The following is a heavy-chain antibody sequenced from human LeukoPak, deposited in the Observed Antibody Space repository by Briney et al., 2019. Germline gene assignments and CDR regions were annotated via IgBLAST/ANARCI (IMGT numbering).Heavy chain of an antibody. J-gene: IGHJ5*02. CDR2: TYYRSKWYN. CDR1: GDSVSSNSAA. Sequence: SQTLSLTCAISGDSVSSNSAAWNWIRQSPSRGLEWLGRTYYRSKWYNDYAVSVKSRITINPDTSKNQFSLQLNSVTPEDTAVYYCARGVWSSGWYGGNWFDPWGQGTLVTVSS. CDR3: ARGVWSSGWYGGNWFDP. D-gene: IGHD6-19*01. V-gene: IGHV6-1*01.